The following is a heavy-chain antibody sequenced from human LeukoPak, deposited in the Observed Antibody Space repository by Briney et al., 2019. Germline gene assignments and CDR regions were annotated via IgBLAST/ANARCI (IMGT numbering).Heavy chain of an antibody. D-gene: IGHD3-9*01. CDR3: ARDMGAWEYDILTGYDAFDI. CDR2: ISSSSSYI. J-gene: IGHJ3*02. Sequence: GGSLRLSCAASGFTFSSYSMNWVRQAPGKGLEWVSSISSSSSYIYYADSVKGRFTISRDNAKNSLYLQMNSLRAEDTAVYYCARDMGAWEYDILTGYDAFDIRGQGTMVTVSS. V-gene: IGHV3-21*01. CDR1: GFTFSSYS.